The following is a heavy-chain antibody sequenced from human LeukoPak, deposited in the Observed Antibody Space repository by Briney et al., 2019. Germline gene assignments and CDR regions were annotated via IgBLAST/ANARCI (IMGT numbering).Heavy chain of an antibody. CDR3: ARRYVRVTTRAAAGIDY. Sequence: PSQTLSLTCTVSGGSISSGDYYWSWIRQPPGKGLEWIGYIYYSGSTYYNPSLKSRVTISVDTSKNQFSLKLSSVTAAGTAVYYCARRYVRVTTRAAAGIDYWGQGTLVTVSS. V-gene: IGHV4-30-4*08. D-gene: IGHD6-13*01. CDR1: GGSISSGDYY. J-gene: IGHJ4*02. CDR2: IYYSGST.